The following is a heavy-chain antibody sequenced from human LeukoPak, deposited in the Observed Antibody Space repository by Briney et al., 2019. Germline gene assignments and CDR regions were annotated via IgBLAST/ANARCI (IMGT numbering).Heavy chain of an antibody. CDR1: GGSISSTYDH. CDR2: IRYSGTT. D-gene: IGHD2-21*02. J-gene: IGHJ4*02. CDR3: ARRLHYFDY. Sequence: TPSETLSLTWTVSGGSISSTYDHWDWIRQPPGKGLEWLGSIRYSGTTYYNPSLKGRVTIFVDTSNNQFSLRLRSVTAADTAVYYCARRLHYFDYWGQGSLVTVSS. V-gene: IGHV4-39*01.